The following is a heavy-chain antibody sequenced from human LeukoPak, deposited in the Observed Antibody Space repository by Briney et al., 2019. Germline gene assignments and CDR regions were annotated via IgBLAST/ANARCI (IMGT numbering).Heavy chain of an antibody. J-gene: IGHJ4*02. V-gene: IGHV3-23*01. CDR2: VTASARRT. Sequence: GGSLRLSCEASGFTFSNYAMSWVRQAPGKGLEWVSTVTASARRTYYADSVQGRFTISRDNSNNTLFLQVNSLRADDTAVYHCAKWGFSDRSGANFHSWGLGTLVTVSS. D-gene: IGHD3-22*01. CDR3: AKWGFSDRSGANFHS. CDR1: GFTFSNYA.